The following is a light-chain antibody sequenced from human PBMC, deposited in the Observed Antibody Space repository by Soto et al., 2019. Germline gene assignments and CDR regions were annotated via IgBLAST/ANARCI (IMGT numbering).Light chain of an antibody. V-gene: IGKV3-15*01. CDR1: QKVSSD. CDR3: QQYTIWPLT. Sequence: ERVMTQSPATLSVSPGERVTLSCRASQKVSSDLAWFQQKPGQSPRLLIYGASTRVTGIPARFSGSGSGTEFSLTISSLQSEDFAVYYCQQYTIWPLTFGGGTKV. J-gene: IGKJ4*01. CDR2: GAS.